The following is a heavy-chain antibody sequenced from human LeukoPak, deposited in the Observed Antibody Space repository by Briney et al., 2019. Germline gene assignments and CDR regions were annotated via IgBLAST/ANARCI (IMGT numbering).Heavy chain of an antibody. J-gene: IGHJ4*02. V-gene: IGHV4-39*01. CDR1: AGSISSSNYD. Sequence: SETLSLTCTVAAGSISSSNYDWGWIRQPPGNGLEWIGIMYYTGSTYHNPSLKSRVTIPVDTSRNQFSLKLSSVTAADTAVYYCARLVTVTGSLDYWGQGTLVTVSS. D-gene: IGHD3-9*01. CDR3: ARLVTVTGSLDY. CDR2: MYYTGST.